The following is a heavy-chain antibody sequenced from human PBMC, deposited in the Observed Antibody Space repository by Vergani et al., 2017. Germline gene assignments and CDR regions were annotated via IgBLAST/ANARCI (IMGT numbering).Heavy chain of an antibody. V-gene: IGHV1-2*02. CDR3: ARDSYDFWSGYYSGGDDAFDI. CDR2: INPNSGGT. J-gene: IGHJ3*02. D-gene: IGHD3-3*01. Sequence: QVQLVQSGAEVKKPGASVKVSCKASGYTFTGYYMHWVRQAPGQGLEWMGWINPNSGGTNYAQKFQGRVTMTRDTSISTADMELSRLRSDGTAVYYCARDSYDFWSGYYSGGDDAFDIWGQGTMVTVSS. CDR1: GYTFTGYY.